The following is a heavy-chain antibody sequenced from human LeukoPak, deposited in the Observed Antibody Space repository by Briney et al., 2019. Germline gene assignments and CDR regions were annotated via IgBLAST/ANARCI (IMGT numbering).Heavy chain of an antibody. CDR2: LYSGGNT. Sequence: PGGSLTLSCAASGFTFSSNYMSWVRQAPGKGLEWVSVLYSGGNTYYADSVQGRFTISRDNSRNTLYLQMNSLRVEDTAVYYCATEGFRGVLFHIWGQGTVVTVSS. D-gene: IGHD3-10*01. V-gene: IGHV3-66*01. CDR1: GFTFSSNY. CDR3: ATEGFRGVLFHI. J-gene: IGHJ3*02.